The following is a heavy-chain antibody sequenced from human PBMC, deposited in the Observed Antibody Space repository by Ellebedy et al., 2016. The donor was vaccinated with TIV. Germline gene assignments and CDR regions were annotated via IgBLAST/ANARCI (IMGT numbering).Heavy chain of an antibody. J-gene: IGHJ4*02. V-gene: IGHV3-30-3*01. D-gene: IGHD3-10*01. CDR2: ISYDGSDK. CDR3: AGRDAGEDY. Sequence: GGSLRLSXAASGFNFRNYTMHWVRQAPGKGLEWVALISYDGSDKYYADSVKGRFTISRDNSKNTLDLQMNSLRPEDTAVYYCAGRDAGEDYWGQGTVVTVSS. CDR1: GFNFRNYT.